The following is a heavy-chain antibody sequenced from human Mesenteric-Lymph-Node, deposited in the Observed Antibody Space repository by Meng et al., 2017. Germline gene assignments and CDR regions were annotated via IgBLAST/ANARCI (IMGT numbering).Heavy chain of an antibody. CDR3: GRDREGGPDY. Sequence: GESLKISCAASGFTFSSYSMNWVRQAPGKGLEWVSSISSSSSYIYYADSVKGRFTISRDNSKNTLYLQMDSLRVEDTAVYYCGRDREGGPDYWGQGTLVTVSS. CDR1: GFTFSSYS. J-gene: IGHJ4*02. CDR2: ISSSSSYI. V-gene: IGHV3-21*01. D-gene: IGHD2-15*01.